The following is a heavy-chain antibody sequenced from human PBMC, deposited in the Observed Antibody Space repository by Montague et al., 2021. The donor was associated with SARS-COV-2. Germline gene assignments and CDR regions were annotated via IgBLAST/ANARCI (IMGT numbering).Heavy chain of an antibody. Sequence: SETLSLTCAVSGGSISSSSWWCWVRQPPGKGLEWIGVIYHSGSTNYNPSINSRVTTSVDKSKNQFSLKPSAVTAADTAVYYCARSRGNLLWPFYYYYGMDVWGQGTTVTVSS. CDR1: GGSISSSSW. CDR2: IYHSGST. CDR3: ARSRGNLLWPFYYYYGMDV. J-gene: IGHJ6*02. D-gene: IGHD1-7*01. V-gene: IGHV4-4*02.